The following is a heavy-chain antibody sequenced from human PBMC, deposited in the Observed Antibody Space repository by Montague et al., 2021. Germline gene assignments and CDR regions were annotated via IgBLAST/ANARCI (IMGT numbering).Heavy chain of an antibody. Sequence: SETLSLTRSVSGDSISSYEYYWTWIRQPAGRGLEWIGRVYKRGDTNTNPSLRSRLTLSVDTSKNHFSLTLTSVTAADTAVYFCARDSPVVEPWVGEHKGAFDFWGPGTLVTVSS. D-gene: IGHD3-10*01. V-gene: IGHV4-4*07. J-gene: IGHJ3*01. CDR1: GDSISSYEYY. CDR2: VYKRGDT. CDR3: ARDSPVVEPWVGEHKGAFDF.